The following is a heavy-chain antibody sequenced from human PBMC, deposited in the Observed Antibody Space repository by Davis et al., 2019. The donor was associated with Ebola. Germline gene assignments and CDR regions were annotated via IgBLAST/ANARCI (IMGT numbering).Heavy chain of an antibody. J-gene: IGHJ4*02. V-gene: IGHV3-74*01. CDR3: AKDHFPIVVVTAQELDY. CDR1: GFTFSSYW. CDR2: INSDGSST. Sequence: HTGGSLRLSCAASGFTFSSYWMHWVRQAPGKGLVWVSRINSDGSSTSYADSVKGRFTISRDNSKNTLYLQMNSLRAEDTAVYYCAKDHFPIVVVTAQELDYWGQGTLVTVSS. D-gene: IGHD2-21*02.